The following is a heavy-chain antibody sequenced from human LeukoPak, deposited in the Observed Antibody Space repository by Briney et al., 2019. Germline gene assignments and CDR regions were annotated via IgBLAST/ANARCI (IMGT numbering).Heavy chain of an antibody. D-gene: IGHD2-2*01. CDR1: GFTFSDYY. J-gene: IGHJ4*01. Sequence: GGSLRLSCAASGFTFSDYYMSWIRQAPGKGLEWVSFISSSSSHTNYADSVKGRVTISRDNAKNSLYLQMHSLRAEDTAVYYCARDSSLGYCSSTSCYVDYWGQGALVTVSS. CDR3: ARDSSLGYCSSTSCYVDY. CDR2: ISSSSSHT. V-gene: IGHV3-11*06.